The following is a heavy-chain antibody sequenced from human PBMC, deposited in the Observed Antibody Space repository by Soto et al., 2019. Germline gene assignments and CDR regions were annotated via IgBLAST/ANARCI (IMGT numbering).Heavy chain of an antibody. CDR3: ARPYYYGSGSYGMDV. V-gene: IGHV4-59*01. J-gene: IGHJ6*02. Sequence: SETLSLTCTVSGGSISSYYWSWIRQPPGKGLVWIGYIYYSGSTVSGSTVYNPSLKRRVTISVDTSKNQFSLNLSSVTAADTAVYYCARPYYYGSGSYGMDVWGQGTMVTVSS. D-gene: IGHD3-10*01. CDR1: GGSISSYY. CDR2: IYYSGSTVSGST.